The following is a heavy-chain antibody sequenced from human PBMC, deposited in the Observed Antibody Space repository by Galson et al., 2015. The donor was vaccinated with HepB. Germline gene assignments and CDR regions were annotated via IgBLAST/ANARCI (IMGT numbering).Heavy chain of an antibody. V-gene: IGHV3-11*06. Sequence: SLRLSCAASGFTFSDYYMTWIRQAPGKGLEWLSYISASGTYTNYADSVQGRFTISRDNAKNSPYLQMNSLRAEDTAVFYCTRVAASDYGDHAHFDYWGQGTLVTVSA. J-gene: IGHJ4*02. CDR1: GFTFSDYY. CDR3: TRVAASDYGDHAHFDY. D-gene: IGHD4-17*01. CDR2: ISASGTYT.